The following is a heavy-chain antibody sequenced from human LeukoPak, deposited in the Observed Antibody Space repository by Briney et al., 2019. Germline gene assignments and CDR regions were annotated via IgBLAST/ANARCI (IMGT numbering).Heavy chain of an antibody. CDR2: ISGSGGST. V-gene: IGHV3-23*01. J-gene: IGHJ1*01. D-gene: IGHD1-7*01. CDR3: AKGKDNWNYAEYFQH. CDR1: GFTFSSYA. Sequence: GGSLRLTCAASGFTFSSYAMSWVRQAPGKGLEWVSAISGSGGSTYYADSVKGRFTISRDNSKNTLYLQMNSLRAEDTAVYYCAKGKDNWNYAEYFQHWGQGTLVTVSS.